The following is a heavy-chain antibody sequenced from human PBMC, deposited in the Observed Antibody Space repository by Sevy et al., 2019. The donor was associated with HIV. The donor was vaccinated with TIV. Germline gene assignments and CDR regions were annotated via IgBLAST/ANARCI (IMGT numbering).Heavy chain of an antibody. Sequence: RGSLRLSCAASGFTFSSYAMHWVRQAPGKGLEWVAVISYDGSNKYYADSVKGRFTISRDNSKNTLYLQMNSLRAEDTAVYYCASDRGAAAGDDLTLFDYWGQGTLVTVSS. V-gene: IGHV3-30*04. D-gene: IGHD6-13*01. J-gene: IGHJ4*02. CDR3: ASDRGAAAGDDLTLFDY. CDR1: GFTFSSYA. CDR2: ISYDGSNK.